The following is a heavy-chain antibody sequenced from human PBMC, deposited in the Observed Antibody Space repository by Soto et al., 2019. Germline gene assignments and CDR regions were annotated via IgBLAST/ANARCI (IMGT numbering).Heavy chain of an antibody. Sequence: ASVKVSCKASGYTFTVYYMHCVLQSPLQWLDWMGWINPNSGGTNYAQKFQGWVTMTRDTSISTAYMELSRLRSDDTAVYYCAREVMYYGSGKGYYYYYYGMDVWGQGTTVTVSS. CDR1: GYTFTVYY. D-gene: IGHD3-10*01. J-gene: IGHJ6*02. CDR2: INPNSGGT. CDR3: AREVMYYGSGKGYYYYYYGMDV. V-gene: IGHV1-2*04.